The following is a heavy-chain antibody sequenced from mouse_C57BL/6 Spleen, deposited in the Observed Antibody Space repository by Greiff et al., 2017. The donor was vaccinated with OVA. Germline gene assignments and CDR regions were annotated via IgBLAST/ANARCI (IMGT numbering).Heavy chain of an antibody. D-gene: IGHD3-2*02. CDR1: GYAFSSSW. J-gene: IGHJ3*01. Sequence: VQLQQSGPELVKPGASVKISCKASGYAFSSSWMNWVKQRPGKGLEWIGRIYLGDGDTNYNGKFKGKATLTADKSSSTAYMQLSSLTSEDSAVYFCARSGAPAWFAYWGQGTLVTVSA. CDR2: IYLGDGDT. CDR3: ARSGAPAWFAY. V-gene: IGHV1-82*01.